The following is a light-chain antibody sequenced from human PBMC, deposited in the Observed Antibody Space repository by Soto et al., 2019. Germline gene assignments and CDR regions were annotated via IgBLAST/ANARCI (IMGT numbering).Light chain of an antibody. CDR1: SSDVGGYNY. CDR2: DVS. Sequence: QSVLTQPASVSGSPGQSITISCTGTSSDVGGYNYVSWYRQHPGKAPKFMIYDVSSRPSGVSNRFSGSKSGNTASLTISGPQAEDEVDYSCCSNPTSNTRQIVFGTGPKVP. CDR3: CSNPTSNTRQIV. V-gene: IGLV2-14*03. J-gene: IGLJ1*01.